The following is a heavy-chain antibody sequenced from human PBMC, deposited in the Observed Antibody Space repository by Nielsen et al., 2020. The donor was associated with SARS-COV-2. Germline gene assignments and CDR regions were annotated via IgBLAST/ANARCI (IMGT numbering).Heavy chain of an antibody. CDR3: AREGSVAGTYYYYYYMDV. CDR1: GGSISSGDYY. D-gene: IGHD6-19*01. Sequence: SETLSLTCTVSGGSISSGDYYWSWIRQHPGKGLEWIGYIYYSGSTYYNPSLKSRVTISVDTSKNQFSLKLSSVTAADTAVYYCAREGSVAGTYYYYYYMDVWGKGTTVTVSS. V-gene: IGHV4-31*03. CDR2: IYYSGST. J-gene: IGHJ6*03.